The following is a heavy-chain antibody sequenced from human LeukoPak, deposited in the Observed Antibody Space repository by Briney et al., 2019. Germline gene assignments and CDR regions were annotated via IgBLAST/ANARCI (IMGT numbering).Heavy chain of an antibody. D-gene: IGHD1-1*01. CDR2: IGTAGDT. J-gene: IGHJ4*02. V-gene: IGHV3-13*01. CDR1: GLTFSDYD. CDR3: ARVAKERVGGVYYFDY. Sequence: PGGSLRLSCAASGLTFSDYDMHWVRQATGKGLEWVSAIGTAGDTYYTGSVKGRFIISRENAKNSLYLQMNSLRAGDTAVYYCARVAKERVGGVYYFDYWGQGTLVTVSS.